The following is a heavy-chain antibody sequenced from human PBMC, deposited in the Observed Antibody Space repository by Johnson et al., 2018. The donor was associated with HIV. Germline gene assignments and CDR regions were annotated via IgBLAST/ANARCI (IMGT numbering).Heavy chain of an antibody. CDR3: ATYSSSWYKGGYAFDI. D-gene: IGHD6-13*01. V-gene: IGHV3-53*01. J-gene: IGHJ3*02. CDR2: MSSGDNT. Sequence: WVSVMSSGDNTHYADSVKGRFTISRDNAKNSLYLQMNSLRAEDTAVYYCATYSSSWYKGGYAFDIWGQGTMVTVSS.